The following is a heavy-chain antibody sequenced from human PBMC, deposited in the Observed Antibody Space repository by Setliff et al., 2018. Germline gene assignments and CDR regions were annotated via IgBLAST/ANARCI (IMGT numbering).Heavy chain of an antibody. V-gene: IGHV1-18*01. CDR1: GYLLTSYG. CDR2: ISSYNDVT. CDR3: AISTLSICSGGSCPNAFDV. D-gene: IGHD2-15*01. J-gene: IGHJ3*01. Sequence: ASVKVSCKTSGYLLTSYGISWVRQAPGQGLEWMGWISSYNDVTNYAQSFQGRVTMTTDTSKSAAYMDLRGLRSDDTAVYYCAISTLSICSGGSCPNAFDVWGQGTMVTVSS.